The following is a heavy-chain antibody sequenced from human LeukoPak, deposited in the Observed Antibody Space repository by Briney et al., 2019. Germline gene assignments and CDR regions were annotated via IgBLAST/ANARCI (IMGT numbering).Heavy chain of an antibody. V-gene: IGHV1-69*13. CDR3: ARDRWSRYYDFWSGSNDNWFDP. CDR2: IIPIFGTA. CDR1: GGTFSSYA. Sequence: ASVKVSCEASGGTFSSYAISWVRQAPGQGLEWMGGIIPIFGTANYAQKFQGRVTITADESTSTAYMELSSLRSEDTAVYYCARDRWSRYYDFWSGSNDNWFDPWGQGTLVTVSS. J-gene: IGHJ5*02. D-gene: IGHD3-3*01.